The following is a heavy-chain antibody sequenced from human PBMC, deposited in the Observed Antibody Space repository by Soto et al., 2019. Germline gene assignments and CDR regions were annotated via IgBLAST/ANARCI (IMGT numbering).Heavy chain of an antibody. J-gene: IGHJ4*02. CDR3: ARVFYYDSSGYTNAPSIDY. CDR1: GGYISSYY. D-gene: IGHD3-22*01. Sequence: SETLSLTCTVSGGYISSYYWSWIRKKPGKGLEWIGYIYYSGSTNYNPSLKSRVTISVDTSKTRFSLDLRSVTAADTAVYFCARVFYYDSSGYTNAPSIDYWGQGTLVTVSS. V-gene: IGHV4-59*01. CDR2: IYYSGST.